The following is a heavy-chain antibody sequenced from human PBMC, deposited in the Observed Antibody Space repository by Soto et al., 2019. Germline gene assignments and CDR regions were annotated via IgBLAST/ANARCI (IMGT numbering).Heavy chain of an antibody. D-gene: IGHD6-19*01. V-gene: IGHV1-46*01. J-gene: IGHJ6*02. CDR3: ARDDEAVAGAYYYGMDV. CDR2: INPSGGST. Sequence: ASVKVSCKASGYTFTSYYMHWVRQAPGQGLEWMGIINPSGGSTSYAQKFQGRVTMTRDTSTSTVYMELSSLRSEDTAVYYCARDDEAVAGAYYYGMDVWGQGTTVTVFS. CDR1: GYTFTSYY.